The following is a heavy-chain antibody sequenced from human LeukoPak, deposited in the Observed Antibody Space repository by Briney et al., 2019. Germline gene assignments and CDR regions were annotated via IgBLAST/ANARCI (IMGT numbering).Heavy chain of an antibody. Sequence: GGSLRLSCAASGFTFSSYAMSWVRQAPGKGLEWVSMASHTGDETHYSDSVKGRFTISRDNSKNILYLQMNSLRAEDTAVYYCAREDCIGASCTGHGMDVWGQGTTVTVSS. J-gene: IGHJ6*02. D-gene: IGHD2-15*01. V-gene: IGHV3-23*01. CDR1: GFTFSSYA. CDR2: ASHTGDET. CDR3: AREDCIGASCTGHGMDV.